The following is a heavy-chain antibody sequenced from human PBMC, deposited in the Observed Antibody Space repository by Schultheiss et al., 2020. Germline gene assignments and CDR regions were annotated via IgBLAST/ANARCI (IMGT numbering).Heavy chain of an antibody. CDR3: ARGGGYGDYASAGWFDP. V-gene: IGHV4-34*01. CDR1: GGSFSGYY. J-gene: IGHJ5*02. D-gene: IGHD4-17*01. Sequence: SETLSLTCAVYGGSFSGYYWSWIRQPPGKGLEWIGEINHSGSTNYNPSLKSRVTISVDTSKNQFSLKLSSVTAADTAVYYCARGGGYGDYASAGWFDPWGQGTMVTVYS. CDR2: INHSGST.